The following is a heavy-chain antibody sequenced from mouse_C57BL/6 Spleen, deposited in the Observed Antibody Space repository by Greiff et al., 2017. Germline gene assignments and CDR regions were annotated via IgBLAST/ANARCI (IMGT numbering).Heavy chain of an antibody. Sequence: QVQLKESGAELVKPGASVKISCKASGYAFSSYWMNWVTQRPGKGLEWIGQIYPGDGDTNYNGKFKGKATLTADKSSSTAYIQLSSLASEDSAVYFCAIVYSFPTVVSDYWGQVTTLTVSS. CDR3: AIVYSFPTVVSDY. V-gene: IGHV1-80*01. J-gene: IGHJ2*01. D-gene: IGHD1-1*01. CDR1: GYAFSSYW. CDR2: IYPGDGDT.